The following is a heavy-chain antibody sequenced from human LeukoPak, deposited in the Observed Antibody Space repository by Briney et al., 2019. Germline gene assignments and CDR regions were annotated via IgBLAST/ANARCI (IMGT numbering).Heavy chain of an antibody. D-gene: IGHD5-18*01. J-gene: IGHJ4*02. CDR3: ARSRIQLWPHLLGY. Sequence: QSGGSLRLSCAASGFTFSSYWMHWVRQAPGKGLVWVSRINSDGSSTSYADSVKGRFTISRDNAKNTLYLQMNSLRAEDTAVYYCARSRIQLWPHLLGYWGQGTLVTVSS. CDR2: INSDGSST. V-gene: IGHV3-74*01. CDR1: GFTFSSYW.